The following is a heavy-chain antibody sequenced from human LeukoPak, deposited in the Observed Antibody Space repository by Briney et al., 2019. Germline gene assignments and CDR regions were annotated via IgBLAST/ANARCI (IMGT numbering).Heavy chain of an antibody. J-gene: IGHJ4*02. CDR1: GGSISSYY. V-gene: IGHV4-59*01. CDR2: IYYSGST. D-gene: IGHD6-19*01. CDR3: ASSGWYLLTFDY. Sequence: SETLSLTCTVSGGSISSYYWNWIRQPPGKGLEWIGYIYYSGSTNYNPSLKSRVTISVDTSKNQFSLKLSSVTAADTAVYYCASSGWYLLTFDYWGQGTLVTVSS.